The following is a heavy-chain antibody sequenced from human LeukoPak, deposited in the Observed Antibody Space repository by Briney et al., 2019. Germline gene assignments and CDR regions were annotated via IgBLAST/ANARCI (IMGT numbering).Heavy chain of an antibody. V-gene: IGHV6-1*01. CDR1: GDSVSSTSVA. J-gene: IGHJ6*02. CDR3: SLACFEYLYGMDV. Sequence: SQTLSLTCANSGDSVSSTSVAWNWIRQSPSRGLEWLAKTFCRSRSYCVYAVSVKSRISISPATYKYQFSLQLPTVTPEDTAVYYCSLACFEYLYGMDVWGQGTMVTVSS. D-gene: IGHD2-2*02. CDR2: TFCRSRSYC.